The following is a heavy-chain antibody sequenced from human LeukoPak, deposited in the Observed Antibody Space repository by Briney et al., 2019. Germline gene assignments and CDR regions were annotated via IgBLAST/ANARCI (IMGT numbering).Heavy chain of an antibody. CDR1: DDSFSGYY. D-gene: IGHD1-7*01. Sequence: PSETLSLTCVVYDDSFSGYYWSWIRQPPGKGLEWIGSIYYSGSTYYNPSLKSRVTISVDTSKNQFSLKLSSVTAADTAVYYCARQEVELALYYFDYWGQGTLVTVSS. CDR2: IYYSGST. V-gene: IGHV4-38-2*01. CDR3: ARQEVELALYYFDY. J-gene: IGHJ4*02.